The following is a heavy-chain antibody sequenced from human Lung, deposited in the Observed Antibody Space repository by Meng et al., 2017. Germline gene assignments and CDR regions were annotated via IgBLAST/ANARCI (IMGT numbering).Heavy chain of an antibody. CDR3: ARGPTTMAHDFDY. D-gene: IGHD4-11*01. V-gene: IGHV4-34*01. J-gene: IGHJ4*02. CDR1: GGSFSDYY. Sequence: QVQLQELGPALLKPSETLSLTCVVSGGSFSDYYWSWIRQPPGKGLEWIGEINHSGSTNYNPSLESRATISVDTSQNNLSLKLSSVTAADSAVYYCARGPTTMAHDFDYWGQGTLVTVSS. CDR2: INHSGST.